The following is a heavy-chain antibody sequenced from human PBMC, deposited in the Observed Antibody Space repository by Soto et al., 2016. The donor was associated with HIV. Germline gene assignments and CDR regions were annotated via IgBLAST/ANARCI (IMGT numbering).Heavy chain of an antibody. CDR3: ARDRVLQGASYYYYYIGR. CDR1: GGAISSGGHY. CDR2: IYSSGSA. J-gene: IGHJ6*03. D-gene: IGHD3-10*01. Sequence: QVQLQESGPGLVKPSQTLSLTCTVSGGAISSGGHYWSWIRQHPGRGLEWIGYIYSSGSAYYNPSLKXRLTISMDTSQNQFSLKLTSVTAADTAVYYCARDRVLQGASYYYYYIGRLGTNGTTVTVSS. V-gene: IGHV4-31*03.